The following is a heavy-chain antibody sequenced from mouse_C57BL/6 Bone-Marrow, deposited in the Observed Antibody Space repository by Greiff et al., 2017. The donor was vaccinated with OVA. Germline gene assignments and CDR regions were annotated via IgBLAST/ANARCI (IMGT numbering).Heavy chain of an antibody. CDR2: IYPRSGNT. CDR3: ARDYYPAMDY. D-gene: IGHD2-1*01. CDR1: GYTFTSYG. Sequence: VQLQESGAELARPGASVKLSCKASGYTFTSYGISWVKQRTGQGLEWIGEIYPRSGNTYYNEKFKGKATLTADKSSSTAYMELRSLTSEDSAVYFCARDYYPAMDYWGQGTSVTVSS. J-gene: IGHJ4*01. V-gene: IGHV1-81*01.